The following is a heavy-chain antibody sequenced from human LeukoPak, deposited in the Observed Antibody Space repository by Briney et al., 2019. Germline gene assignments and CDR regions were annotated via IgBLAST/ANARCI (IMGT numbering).Heavy chain of an antibody. CDR1: GGSISTCC. CDR3: ANQWLVPDAFDM. Sequence: SETLSLTCTVSGGSISTCCWSWVRQSQGKGQELIGSSYYSGSTNYNASLKSRVPMSVAPPTSQFSLKLSSVPAAATAVYYCANQWLVPDAFDMWGQGTMVTVYS. CDR2: SYYSGST. V-gene: IGHV4-59*12. J-gene: IGHJ3*02. D-gene: IGHD6-19*01.